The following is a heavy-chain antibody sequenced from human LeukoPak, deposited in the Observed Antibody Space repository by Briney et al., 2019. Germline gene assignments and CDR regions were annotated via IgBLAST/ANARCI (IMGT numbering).Heavy chain of an antibody. CDR2: INHSGST. D-gene: IGHD1-26*01. Sequence: TSETLSLTCAVYGGSFSGYYWSWIRQPPGKGLEWIGEINHSGSTYYNPPLKSRVTISVDTSKNQFSLNLSSVTAADTAVYYCARRSYYVPFDIWGQGTMVTVSS. CDR3: ARRSYYVPFDI. V-gene: IGHV4-34*01. J-gene: IGHJ3*02. CDR1: GGSFSGYY.